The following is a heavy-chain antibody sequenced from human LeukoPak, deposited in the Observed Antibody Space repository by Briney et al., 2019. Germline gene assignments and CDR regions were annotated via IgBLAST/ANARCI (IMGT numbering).Heavy chain of an antibody. CDR3: ARAQQWLVHFDY. CDR1: GYTFTSYG. V-gene: IGHV1-2*02. J-gene: IGHJ4*02. CDR2: INPNSGGT. Sequence: ASVKVSCKASGYTFTSYGISWVRQAPGQGLEWMGWINPNSGGTNYAQKFQGRVTMTRDTSISTAYMELSRLRSDDTAVYYCARAQQWLVHFDYWGQGTLVTVSS. D-gene: IGHD6-19*01.